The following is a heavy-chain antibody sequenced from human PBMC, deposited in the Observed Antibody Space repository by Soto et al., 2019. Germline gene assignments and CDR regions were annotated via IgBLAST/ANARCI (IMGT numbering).Heavy chain of an antibody. V-gene: IGHV4-59*01. CDR2: MSYSGST. CDR1: GGSISSYY. CDR3: ARDTGSVSYYYSGMDV. D-gene: IGHD1-26*01. Sequence: SETLSLTCTVSGGSISSYYWSWIRRPPGKGLEWIAYMSYSGSTKYNPSLKSRVTISVDTSKNQCSLKLSSVTAADTAVYYCARDTGSVSYYYSGMDVWGQGTTVTVSS. J-gene: IGHJ6*02.